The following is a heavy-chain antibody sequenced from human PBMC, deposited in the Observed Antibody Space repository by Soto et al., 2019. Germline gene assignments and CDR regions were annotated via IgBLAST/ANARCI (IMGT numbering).Heavy chain of an antibody. CDR2: ISGSGGST. Sequence: VRQAPGKGLEWVSAISGSGGSTYYADSVKGRFTIPRDNSKNTLYLQMNSLRAEDTAVYYCAKTGDPYYDFWSGYYAYDYWGQGTLVTVSS. V-gene: IGHV3-23*01. J-gene: IGHJ4*02. CDR3: AKTGDPYYDFWSGYYAYDY. D-gene: IGHD3-3*01.